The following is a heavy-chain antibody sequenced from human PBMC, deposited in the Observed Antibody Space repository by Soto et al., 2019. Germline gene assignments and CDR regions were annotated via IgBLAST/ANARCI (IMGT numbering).Heavy chain of an antibody. CDR2: ISYDGSNK. Sequence: GGFLRLSCAASGFTFSSYAMRWVRQAPGKGLEWVAVISYDGSNKYYADSVKGRFTISRDNSKNTLYLQMNSLRAEDTAVYYCARDPRGLIVGYFDYWGQGTLVTVSS. CDR3: ARDPRGLIVGYFDY. D-gene: IGHD5-12*01. CDR1: GFTFSSYA. V-gene: IGHV3-30-3*01. J-gene: IGHJ4*02.